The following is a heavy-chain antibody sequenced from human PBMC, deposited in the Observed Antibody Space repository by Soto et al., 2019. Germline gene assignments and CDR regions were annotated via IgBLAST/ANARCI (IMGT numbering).Heavy chain of an antibody. CDR2: IYYSGST. J-gene: IGHJ4*02. V-gene: IGHV4-39*01. Sequence: QLQLQESGPGLVKPSETLSLTGTVSGGSISSSSYYWGWIRQPPGKGLEWIGSIYYSGSTYYNPSLKSRVTISVDTSKNQFSLKLSSVTAADTAVYYCARGAGATPFDYWGQGTLVTVSS. D-gene: IGHD1-26*01. CDR1: GGSISSSSYY. CDR3: ARGAGATPFDY.